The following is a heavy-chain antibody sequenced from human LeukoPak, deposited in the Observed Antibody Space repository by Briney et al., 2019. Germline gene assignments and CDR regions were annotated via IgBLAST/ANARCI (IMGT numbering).Heavy chain of an antibody. Sequence: PGGSLRLSCAASGFTFSSYSMNWVRQAPGKGLEWVSYISSSSSTIYYADSVKGRFTISRANAKNSLYLQMNSLRAEDTAVYYCARDQVTIFGVVTPNFDYWGQGTLVTVSS. V-gene: IGHV3-48*01. CDR2: ISSSSSTI. CDR3: ARDQVTIFGVVTPNFDY. CDR1: GFTFSSYS. J-gene: IGHJ4*02. D-gene: IGHD3-3*01.